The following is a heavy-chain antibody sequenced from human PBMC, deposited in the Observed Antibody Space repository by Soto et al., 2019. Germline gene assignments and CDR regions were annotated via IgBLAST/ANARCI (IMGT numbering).Heavy chain of an antibody. CDR2: IDPSDSYT. D-gene: IGHD6-13*01. CDR1: GYSFTSYW. CDR3: ARQPWIAAADYYYYGMDV. J-gene: IGHJ6*02. V-gene: IGHV5-10-1*01. Sequence: PGESLKISCKGSGYSFTSYWIGWVRQMPGKGLEWMGRIDPSDSYTNYSPSFQGHVTTSADKSISTAYLQWSSLKASDTAMYYCARQPWIAAADYYYYGMDVWGQGTTVTVSS.